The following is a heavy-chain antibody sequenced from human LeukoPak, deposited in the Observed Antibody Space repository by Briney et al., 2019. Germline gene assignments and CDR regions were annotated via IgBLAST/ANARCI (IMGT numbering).Heavy chain of an antibody. CDR1: GGSISSGGYS. V-gene: IGHV4-30-2*01. Sequence: SQTLSLTCAVSGGSISSGGYSWSWIRQPPGKGLEWIGYIYHSGSTYYNPSLKSRVTISVDRSKNQFPLKLSSVTAADTAVYYCARARNYGDYVDWFDPWGQGTLVTVSS. CDR3: ARARNYGDYVDWFDP. J-gene: IGHJ5*02. D-gene: IGHD4-17*01. CDR2: IYHSGST.